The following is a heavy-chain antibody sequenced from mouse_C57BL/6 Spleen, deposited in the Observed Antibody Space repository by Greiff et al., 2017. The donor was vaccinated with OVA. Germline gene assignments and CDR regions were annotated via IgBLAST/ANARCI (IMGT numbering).Heavy chain of an antibody. CDR2: IRSKSNNYAT. CDR1: GFSFNTYA. CDR3: VRTYYAMDY. Sequence: EADGGLVQPKGSLKLSCAASGFSFNTYAMNWVRQAPGKGLEWVARIRSKSNNYATYYADSVKDRFTISRDDSESMLYLQMNNLKTEDTAMYYCVRTYYAMDYWGQGTSVTVSS. J-gene: IGHJ4*01. V-gene: IGHV10-1*01.